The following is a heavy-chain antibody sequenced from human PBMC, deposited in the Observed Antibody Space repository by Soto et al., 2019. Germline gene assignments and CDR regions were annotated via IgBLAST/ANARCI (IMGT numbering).Heavy chain of an antibody. V-gene: IGHV1-69*06. CDR1: GGTFSSYA. D-gene: IGHD3-3*01. CDR2: IIPIFGTA. Sequence: SVKVSCKASGGTFSSYAISWVRQAPGQGLEWMGGIIPIFGTANYAQKFQGRVTITADKSTSTAYMELSSLRSEDTAVYYCARDGYYDCWRGNRYGMDVWGQGITVTVSS. J-gene: IGHJ6*02. CDR3: ARDGYYDCWRGNRYGMDV.